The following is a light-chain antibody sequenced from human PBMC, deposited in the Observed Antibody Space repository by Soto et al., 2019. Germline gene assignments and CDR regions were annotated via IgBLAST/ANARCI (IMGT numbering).Light chain of an antibody. V-gene: IGLV2-11*01. CDR3: CSYAGSYTHYV. Sequence: QSALTQPRSVSGSPGQSITISCTGTSSDVGGYNYVSWYRQHPGKAPKLMIYDVSKRPSGVPDRVSGSKSGNTASLTIPGLQAEDEADYYCCSYAGSYTHYVFGTGTKVTVL. CDR1: SSDVGGYNY. CDR2: DVS. J-gene: IGLJ1*01.